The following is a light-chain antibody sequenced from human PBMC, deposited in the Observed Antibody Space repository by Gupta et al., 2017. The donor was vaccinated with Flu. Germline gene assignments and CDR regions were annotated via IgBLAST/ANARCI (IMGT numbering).Light chain of an antibody. CDR1: QGISNY. V-gene: IGKV1-27*01. Sequence: PSSLSASVGDRVTITCRASQGISNYLAWYQQKPGKVPKLLIYAASTVQSGVPSPSSGSGSATDFTLTISSRLLEDVATYYCQDENSAPRTFGQGTKVEIK. CDR2: AAS. J-gene: IGKJ1*01. CDR3: QDENSAPRT.